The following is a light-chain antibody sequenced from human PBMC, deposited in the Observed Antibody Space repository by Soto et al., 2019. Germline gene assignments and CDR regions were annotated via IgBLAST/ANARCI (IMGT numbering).Light chain of an antibody. V-gene: IGLV4-60*03. J-gene: IGLJ2*01. CDR3: EAGDSNTRV. CDR2: VEGSKTY. Sequence: QLVVTQSSSASASLGSSVKLTCTLSSRHSDYIIAWHQQQPGKAPRYLMTVEGSKTYNKGSGLRARFSGSSSGADRYLSISSLQSEDDAAYSCEAGDSNTRVFGGWTKLTVL. CDR1: SRHSDYI.